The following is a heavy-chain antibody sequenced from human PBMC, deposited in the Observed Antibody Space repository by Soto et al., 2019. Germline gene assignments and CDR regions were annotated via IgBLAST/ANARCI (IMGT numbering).Heavy chain of an antibody. D-gene: IGHD6-6*01. CDR3: ARDTYSSSSGY. CDR1: GFTVSSYS. Sequence: GSLRLSCAASGFTVSSYSMTWVRQAPGKGLECVSVICSAVTTYYADSVKGRFTISRDNSKNTLYLQMKSLRAEDSAVYYCARDTYSSSSGYWGQGTQVTVSS. CDR2: ICSAVTT. V-gene: IGHV3-53*01. J-gene: IGHJ4*02.